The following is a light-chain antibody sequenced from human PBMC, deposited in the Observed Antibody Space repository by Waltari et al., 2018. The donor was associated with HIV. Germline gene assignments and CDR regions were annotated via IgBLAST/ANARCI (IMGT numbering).Light chain of an antibody. CDR3: QQANSFPHT. CDR1: QGVSDR. J-gene: IGKJ4*01. V-gene: IGKV1-12*01. CDR2: GGS. Sequence: DIQVTQSPSFVSASVGDKITISCRATQGVSDRWAWYQQRPGGAPHLLIYGGSRLQEGVPSRFSGTCSGTYFTLTISDLQPEDFAMYYCQQANSFPHTFGGGTRV.